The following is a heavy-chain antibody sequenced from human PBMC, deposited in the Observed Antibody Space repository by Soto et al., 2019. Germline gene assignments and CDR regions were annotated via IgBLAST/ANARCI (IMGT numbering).Heavy chain of an antibody. CDR2: TNGNLGTG. V-gene: IGHV1-69*06. D-gene: IGHD2-21*01. J-gene: IGHJ4*02. Sequence: QVQLVQSGAEVKRPGSSVKVSCKASGGTFSSYPISWVRQAPGEGLEWMGGTNGNLGTGNYAQKFRGRLTITTDISTTTAYMELSSLTSEDTAVYYCARRDSHGCFRYFDNWGQGTLVTVSS. CDR3: ARRDSHGCFRYFDN. CDR1: GGTFSSYP.